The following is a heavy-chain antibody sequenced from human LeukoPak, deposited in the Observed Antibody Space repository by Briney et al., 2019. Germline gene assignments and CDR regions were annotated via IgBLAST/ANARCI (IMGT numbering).Heavy chain of an antibody. CDR2: INPNSGGT. Sequence: VASVKVSCKASGYTFTGYYMHWVRQAPGQGLEWMGWINPNSGGTNYAQKFQGRVTMTRDTSIGTAYMELSRLRSDDTAVYYCARDWYYGSGRDLGYWGQGTLVTVSS. J-gene: IGHJ4*02. V-gene: IGHV1-2*02. D-gene: IGHD3-10*01. CDR1: GYTFTGYY. CDR3: ARDWYYGSGRDLGY.